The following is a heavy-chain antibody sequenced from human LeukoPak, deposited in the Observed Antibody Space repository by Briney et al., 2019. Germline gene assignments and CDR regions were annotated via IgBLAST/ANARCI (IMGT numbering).Heavy chain of an antibody. CDR2: MNPNSDNT. V-gene: IGHV1-8*01. J-gene: IGHJ4*02. D-gene: IGHD4-17*01. CDR3: ARDWVYGDYGGDYFDY. Sequence: GASVKVSCKASGYTFTSYDINWVRQATGQGLEWMGWMNPNSDNTGYAQKFQGRVTMTRNTSISTAYMELSSLRSDDTAVYYCARDWVYGDYGGDYFDYWGQGTLVTVSS. CDR1: GYTFTSYD.